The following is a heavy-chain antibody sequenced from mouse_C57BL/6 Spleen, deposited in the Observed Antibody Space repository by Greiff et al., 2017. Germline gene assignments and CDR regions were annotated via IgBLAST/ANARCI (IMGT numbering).Heavy chain of an antibody. D-gene: IGHD2-2*01. CDR1: GYAFSSYW. V-gene: IGHV1-80*01. J-gene: IGHJ4*01. CDR2: IYPGDGDT. Sequence: VQLQQSGAELVKPGASVKISCKASGYAFSSYWMNWVKQRPGKGLEWIGQIYPGDGDTNYNGKFKGKATLTADKSSSTAYMQLSSLTSEDSAVYFCARSGLRQAMDYWCQGTSVTVSS. CDR3: ARSGLRQAMDY.